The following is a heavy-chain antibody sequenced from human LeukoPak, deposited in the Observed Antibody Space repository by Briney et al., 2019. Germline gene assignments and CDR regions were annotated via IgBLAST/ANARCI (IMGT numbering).Heavy chain of an antibody. CDR3: AKGDSTSPGGGY. CDR1: GFTFSSYG. Sequence: GGSLRLSCAASGFTFSSYGMQWVRQAPGKGLEWVAFIRSDGSSKYYVDSVKGRFTISRDNSKNTLYLQMNSLRVEDTAVYYCAKGDSTSPGGGYWGQGTLVTVSS. CDR2: IRSDGSSK. V-gene: IGHV3-30*02. J-gene: IGHJ4*02. D-gene: IGHD3-16*01.